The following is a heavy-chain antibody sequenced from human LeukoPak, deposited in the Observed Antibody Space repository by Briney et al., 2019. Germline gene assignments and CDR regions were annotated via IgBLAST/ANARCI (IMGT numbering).Heavy chain of an antibody. J-gene: IGHJ6*04. CDR3: ASPYYDILTGYNYGMDV. CDR1: GFTFSSYA. V-gene: IGHV3-30*04. CDR2: ISYDGSNK. D-gene: IGHD3-9*01. Sequence: PGGSLRLSCAASGFTFSSYAMHWVRQAPGKGLEWVAVISYDGSNKYYADSVKGRFTISRDNSKNTLYLQMNSLRAEDTAVYYCASPYYDILTGYNYGMDVWGKGTTVTVSS.